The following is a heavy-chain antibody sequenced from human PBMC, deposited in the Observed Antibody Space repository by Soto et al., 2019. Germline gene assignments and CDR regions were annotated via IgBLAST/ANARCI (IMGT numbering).Heavy chain of an antibody. CDR3: AREERHYYDSSGYLDY. V-gene: IGHV4-31*03. D-gene: IGHD3-22*01. J-gene: IGHJ4*02. CDR2: IYYSGST. CDR1: GGSISSGGYY. Sequence: KPSETLSLTCTVSGGSISSGGYYWSWIRQHPGKGLEWIGYIYYSGSTYYNPSLKSRVTISVDTSKNQFSLKLSSVTAADTAVYYCAREERHYYDSSGYLDYWGQGTLVTVSS.